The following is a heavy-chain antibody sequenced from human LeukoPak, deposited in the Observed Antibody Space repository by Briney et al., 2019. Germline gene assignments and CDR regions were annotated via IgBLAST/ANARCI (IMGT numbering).Heavy chain of an antibody. CDR2: ISYDGSNK. J-gene: IGHJ4*02. CDR1: GFTFSSYG. V-gene: IGHV3-30*18. Sequence: GRSLRLSCAASGFTFSSYGMHWVRQAPGKGLKWVAVISYDGSNKYYADSVKGRFTISRDNSKNTLYLQMNSLRAEDTAVYYCAKSRVVAATTLEYYFDYWGQGTLVTVSS. D-gene: IGHD2-15*01. CDR3: AKSRVVAATTLEYYFDY.